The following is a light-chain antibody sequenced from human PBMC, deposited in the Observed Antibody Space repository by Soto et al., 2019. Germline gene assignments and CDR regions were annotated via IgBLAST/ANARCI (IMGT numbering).Light chain of an antibody. CDR3: AMWHDSLRLWV. CDR2: GDD. V-gene: IGLV1-47*01. Sequence: QSVLTRAPSASGTPGQRVTISCSGSGSNIGTTDVYWLQVLPGTAPKLLVHGDDKRPSGVPDRFSGSKSGTSASLAISGPRPEDEADYYCAMWHDSLRLWVFGGGTKLTVL. CDR1: GSNIGTTD. J-gene: IGLJ3*02.